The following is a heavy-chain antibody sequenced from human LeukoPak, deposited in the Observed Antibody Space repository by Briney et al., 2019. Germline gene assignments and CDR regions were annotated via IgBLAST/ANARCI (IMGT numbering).Heavy chain of an antibody. J-gene: IGHJ4*02. V-gene: IGHV1-24*01. D-gene: IGHD5-24*01. CDR1: GYTLTELS. Sequence: ASVKVSCKVSGYTLTELSMHWARQAPGKGLEWMGGFDPEDGETIYAQKFQGRVTMTEDTSTDTAYMELSSLRSEDTAVYYCATDLMDTGGYKTFDYWGQGTLVTVSS. CDR3: ATDLMDTGGYKTFDY. CDR2: FDPEDGET.